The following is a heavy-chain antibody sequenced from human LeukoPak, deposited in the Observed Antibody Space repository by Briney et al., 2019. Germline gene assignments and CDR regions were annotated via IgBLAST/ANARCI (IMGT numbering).Heavy chain of an antibody. J-gene: IGHJ6*03. CDR3: AGYSGYDWGYYYYMDV. Sequence: SETLSLTCTVSGGSISSYYWSWIRQPAGKGLEWIGRIYTSGSTNYNPSLKSRVTMSVDTSKDQFSLKLSSVTAADTAVYYCAGYSGYDWGYYYYMDVWGKGTTVTVSS. CDR2: IYTSGST. D-gene: IGHD5-12*01. V-gene: IGHV4-4*07. CDR1: GGSISSYY.